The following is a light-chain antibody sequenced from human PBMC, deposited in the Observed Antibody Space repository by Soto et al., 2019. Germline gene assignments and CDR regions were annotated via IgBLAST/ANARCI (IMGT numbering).Light chain of an antibody. CDR1: SSDVGGYNY. J-gene: IGLJ1*01. V-gene: IGLV2-8*01. Sequence: QSALTQPPSASGSPGQSVTISCTGTSSDVGGYNYVSWYQQHPGKAPKLMIYEVTKRPSGVPDRFSGSQSGNTASLTVPGLQAEDEADYYCRSYAGSNNLKVFGTGTKVTVL. CDR3: RSYAGSNNLKV. CDR2: EVT.